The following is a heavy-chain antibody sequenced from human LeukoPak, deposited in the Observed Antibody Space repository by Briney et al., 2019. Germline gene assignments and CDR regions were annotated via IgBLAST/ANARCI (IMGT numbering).Heavy chain of an antibody. J-gene: IGHJ4*02. V-gene: IGHV4-39*01. Sequence: PSETLSLTCTVSGDSIRSSSYYWGWIRQPPGKGLEWIGSIYYSGSTHYNPSLKSRVTISVDTSKKQLSLKLSSVTAADTAMYYCARSSTYYYDRSTYSYFDDWGQGTLVTVSS. D-gene: IGHD3-22*01. CDR1: GDSIRSSSYY. CDR2: IYYSGST. CDR3: ARSSTYYYDRSTYSYFDD.